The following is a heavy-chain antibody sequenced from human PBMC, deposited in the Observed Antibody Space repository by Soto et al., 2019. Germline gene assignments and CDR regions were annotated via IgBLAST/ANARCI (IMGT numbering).Heavy chain of an antibody. Sequence: QVQLVEPGGGVVQPGRSLRLSCAASGFTFSSYGMHWVRQAPGKGLEWVAVIWYDGSNKYYADSVKGRFTISRDNSKNTLYLQMNSLRAEDTAVYYCARALGVYCGGDCALDYWGQGTLVTVSS. J-gene: IGHJ4*02. V-gene: IGHV3-33*01. CDR2: IWYDGSNK. CDR1: GFTFSSYG. D-gene: IGHD2-21*02. CDR3: ARALGVYCGGDCALDY.